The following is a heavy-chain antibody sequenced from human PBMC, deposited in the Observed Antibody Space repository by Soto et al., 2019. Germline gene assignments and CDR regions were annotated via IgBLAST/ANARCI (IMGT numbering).Heavy chain of an antibody. D-gene: IGHD1-26*01. CDR1: GGSISSYY. CDR3: AREVIYREDYYFDY. V-gene: IGHV4-59*01. J-gene: IGHJ4*02. Sequence: PSETLSLTCTVSGGSISSYYWSWIRQTPGKGLEWIGYIYYSGSTNYNPSLKSRVTISVDTSKNQFSLKLSSVTAADTAVYYCAREVIYREDYYFDYWGQGTLVTVSS. CDR2: IYYSGST.